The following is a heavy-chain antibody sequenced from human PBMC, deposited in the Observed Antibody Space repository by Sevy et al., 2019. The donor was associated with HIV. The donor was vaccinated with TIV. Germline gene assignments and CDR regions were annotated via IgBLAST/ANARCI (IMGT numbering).Heavy chain of an antibody. D-gene: IGHD5-12*01. J-gene: IGHJ6*02. V-gene: IGHV6-1*01. CDR1: GNSVSSSSST. CDR3: ARGYAGMDV. CDR2: TYYRSKWYN. Sequence: SQSLSLTCAISGNSVSSSSSTWTWIRQSPSRGLEWVGRTYYRSKWYNDYAVSMKGQITINPDTSKNQFSLQLNSVTPEDTAVYYCARGYAGMDVWGQGTTVTVSS.